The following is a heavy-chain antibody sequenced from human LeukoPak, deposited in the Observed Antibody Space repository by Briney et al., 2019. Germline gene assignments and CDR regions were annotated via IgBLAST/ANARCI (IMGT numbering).Heavy chain of an antibody. CDR1: GFTFSGSA. D-gene: IGHD6-13*01. Sequence: GGSLRLSCAASGFTFSGSAMHWVRQASGKGLEWVGRIRSKANSYATAYAASVKGGFTISRDDSKNTAYLQMNSLKTEDTAVYYCTRQIAAADTYYYYYMDVWGKGTTVTISS. J-gene: IGHJ6*03. CDR3: TRQIAAADTYYYYYMDV. V-gene: IGHV3-73*01. CDR2: IRSKANSYAT.